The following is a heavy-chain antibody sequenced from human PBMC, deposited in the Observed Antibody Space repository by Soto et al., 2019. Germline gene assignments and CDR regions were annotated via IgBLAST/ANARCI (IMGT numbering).Heavy chain of an antibody. CDR2: VFHSGSV. CDR3: AREDDGGDRDYYGLDV. Sequence: QVQLQQSGPGLVKPSQTLSLTCTVSGGSISGDYYYWTWIRQSPGKGLEWIGYVFHSGSVLYNPSLKSRLNNSVDTSKNQFSLRLSSVTAADTAVYFCAREDDGGDRDYYGLDVWGQGTTVTVSS. CDR1: GGSISGDYYY. D-gene: IGHD2-21*02. J-gene: IGHJ6*02. V-gene: IGHV4-30-4*08.